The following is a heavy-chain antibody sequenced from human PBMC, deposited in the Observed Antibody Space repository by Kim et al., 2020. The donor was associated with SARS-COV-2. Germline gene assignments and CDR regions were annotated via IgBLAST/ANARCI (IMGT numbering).Heavy chain of an antibody. Sequence: SETLSLTCTVSGGSISSYYWSWIRQPPGKGLEWIGYIYYSGSTNYNPSLKSRVTISVDTSKNQFSLKLSSVTAADTAVYYCARVRGATVTTYISDWYFDLWGRGTLVTVSS. J-gene: IGHJ2*01. CDR3: ARVRGATVTTYISDWYFDL. CDR2: IYYSGST. CDR1: GGSISSYY. D-gene: IGHD4-17*01. V-gene: IGHV4-59*13.